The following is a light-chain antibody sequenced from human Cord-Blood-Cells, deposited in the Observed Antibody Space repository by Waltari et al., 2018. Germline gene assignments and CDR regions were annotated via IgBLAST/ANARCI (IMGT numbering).Light chain of an antibody. CDR2: GAS. CDR1: QSVSSSY. CDR3: QQYGSSPWT. V-gene: IGKV3-20*01. Sequence: DIVLTQSPGTLSLSTGERSTLSCRASQSVSSSYLAWYQQKPGQAPRLLIYGASSRATGIPDRFSGSWSGTDFTLTISRLEPEDFAVYYCQQYGSSPWTFGQGTKVEIK. J-gene: IGKJ1*01.